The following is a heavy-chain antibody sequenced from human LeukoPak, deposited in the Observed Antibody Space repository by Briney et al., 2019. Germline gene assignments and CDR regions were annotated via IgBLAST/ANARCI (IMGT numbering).Heavy chain of an antibody. J-gene: IGHJ4*02. D-gene: IGHD6-19*01. CDR1: GYTFTSYY. Sequence: ASVKVSCKASGYTFTSYYMHWVRQAPGQGLEWMGIINPSGGSTSYAQKLQGRVTMTRDMSTSTVYMELSSLRSEDTAVYYCARDLRVAVAGRPLSEFDYWGQGTLVTVSS. V-gene: IGHV1-46*01. CDR3: ARDLRVAVAGRPLSEFDY. CDR2: INPSGGST.